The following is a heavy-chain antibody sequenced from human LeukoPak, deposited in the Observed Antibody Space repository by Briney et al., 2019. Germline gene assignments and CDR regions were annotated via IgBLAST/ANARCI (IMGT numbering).Heavy chain of an antibody. D-gene: IGHD6-6*01. Sequence: PGGSLRLSCAASGFTFSNYGMHWVRQAPGKGLDWVAFIYYDGSNKFCADSVKGRFMISRDNSKNTLYLQMNSLRAEDSAVYYCAKDNGFRNMYRSSAFLDYWGQGTLVTVSS. V-gene: IGHV3-30*02. CDR2: IYYDGSNK. CDR1: GFTFSNYG. CDR3: AKDNGFRNMYRSSAFLDY. J-gene: IGHJ4*02.